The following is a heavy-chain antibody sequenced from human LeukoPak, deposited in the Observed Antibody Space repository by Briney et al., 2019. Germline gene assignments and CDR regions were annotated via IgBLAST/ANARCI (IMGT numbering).Heavy chain of an antibody. CDR2: IWSDGSNE. J-gene: IGHJ6*03. Sequence: PGRSLRLSCAASGFTFSNAGMYWVRQPPGKGLEGGAVIWSDGSNEYYADSVKGRFTISRDNSKDTLYLQMNSLRAEDTALYYCAKGISGYYYYMDVWGKGTTVIVSS. CDR1: GFTFSNAG. V-gene: IGHV3-33*06. D-gene: IGHD2-15*01. CDR3: AKGISGYYYYMDV.